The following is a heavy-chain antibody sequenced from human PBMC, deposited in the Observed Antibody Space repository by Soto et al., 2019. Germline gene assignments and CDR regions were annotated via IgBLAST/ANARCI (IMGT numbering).Heavy chain of an antibody. Sequence: GGSLRLSCAASGFTFSSAWMSWVRQAPGKGLEWVGRIKSKTDGGTTDYAAPVKGRFTISRDDSKNTLYLQMNSLKTEDTAVYYCTTEDGYYDILTGYYKTPYFDYWGQGTLVTVSS. CDR1: GFTFSSAW. CDR3: TTEDGYYDILTGYYKTPYFDY. J-gene: IGHJ4*02. V-gene: IGHV3-15*01. D-gene: IGHD3-9*01. CDR2: IKSKTDGGTT.